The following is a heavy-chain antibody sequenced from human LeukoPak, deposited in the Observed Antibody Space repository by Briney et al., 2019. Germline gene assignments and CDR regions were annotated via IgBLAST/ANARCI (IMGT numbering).Heavy chain of an antibody. J-gene: IGHJ5*02. Sequence: GGSLRLSCAASGFTFSSYWMHWVRQAPGKGLVWVSRINSDVSSTTYADSVKGRFTIYRDNAKNTLYLQMNSLRAAHTAVYFCARRLTQYLCFVPWGQGILVTASS. V-gene: IGHV3-74*01. CDR1: GFTFSSYW. D-gene: IGHD2-2*01. CDR2: INSDVSST. CDR3: ARRLTQYLCFVP.